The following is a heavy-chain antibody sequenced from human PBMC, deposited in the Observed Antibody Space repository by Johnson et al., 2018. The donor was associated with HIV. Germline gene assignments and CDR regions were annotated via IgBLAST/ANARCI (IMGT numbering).Heavy chain of an antibody. D-gene: IGHD4-23*01. V-gene: IGHV3-30*04. Sequence: QVQLVESGGVVVQPGRSLRLSCAASGFTFSSYAMHWVRQAPGKGLDWVAVISYDGSNKYYADSVKGRFTISRDNSKNTLYLQMHSLRADDTAVYYCASGEDYGGNYGAFDIWGQGTMVTVSS. CDR3: ASGEDYGGNYGAFDI. CDR2: ISYDGSNK. CDR1: GFTFSSYA. J-gene: IGHJ3*02.